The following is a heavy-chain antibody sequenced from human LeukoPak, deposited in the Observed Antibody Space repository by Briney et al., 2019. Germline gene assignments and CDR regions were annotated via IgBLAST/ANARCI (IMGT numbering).Heavy chain of an antibody. CDR3: VRNEWGDY. CDR1: GFSFSTYT. V-gene: IGHV3-48*02. Sequence: TGGSLRLSCAASGFSFSTYTMNWARQAPGKGLEWLSYITSSSSTIYYADSVEGRFTVPRDNAKNSLYLQMNSLRDEDTAVYYCVRNEWGDYWGQGTAVTVSS. D-gene: IGHD1-26*01. J-gene: IGHJ4*02. CDR2: ITSSSSTI.